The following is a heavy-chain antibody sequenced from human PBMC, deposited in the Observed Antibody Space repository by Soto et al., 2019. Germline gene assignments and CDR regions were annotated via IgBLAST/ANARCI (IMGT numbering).Heavy chain of an antibody. Sequence: PSETLSLTCTVSGGSVSSSSYYWGWIRQPPGKGLEWIASISYTGGTYYNPSLKSRVTLSLDTSNNQFSLRLTFLPAADTAVYFCASQPSPVDFWSGYPVDAFDIWGKGTMVTVSS. CDR2: ISYTGGT. J-gene: IGHJ3*02. CDR1: GGSVSSSSYY. D-gene: IGHD3-3*01. V-gene: IGHV4-39*01. CDR3: ASQPSPVDFWSGYPVDAFDI.